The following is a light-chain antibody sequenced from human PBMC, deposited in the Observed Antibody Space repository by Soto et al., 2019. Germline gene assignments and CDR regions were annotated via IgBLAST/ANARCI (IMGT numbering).Light chain of an antibody. CDR1: SSDVGGYNY. J-gene: IGLJ2*01. CDR3: SSYTSIGTLVV. V-gene: IGLV2-14*01. Sequence: QSALTQPASVSGSPGQSITISCTGTSSDVGGYNYVSWYQQHPGKAPKLMIYEVSNRPSGVSNRFSGSKSGNTASLTISGLQAEDEADYYCSSYTSIGTLVVFGGGTKLTVL. CDR2: EVS.